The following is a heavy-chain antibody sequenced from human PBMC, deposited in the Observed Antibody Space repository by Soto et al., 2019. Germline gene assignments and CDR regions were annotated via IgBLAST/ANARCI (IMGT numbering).Heavy chain of an antibody. Sequence: EVQLVESGGGLVQPGGSLRLSCAASGFTFSSYWMSWVRQAPGKGLEWVANIKQDGSEKYYVDSVKGRFTISRDNAKNSLYLQMNSLRAEDTAVYYCAREDYYFWSGYGWGDEPWGQGTLVTVSS. V-gene: IGHV3-7*01. CDR2: IKQDGSEK. J-gene: IGHJ5*02. CDR1: GFTFSSYW. CDR3: AREDYYFWSGYGWGDEP. D-gene: IGHD3-3*01.